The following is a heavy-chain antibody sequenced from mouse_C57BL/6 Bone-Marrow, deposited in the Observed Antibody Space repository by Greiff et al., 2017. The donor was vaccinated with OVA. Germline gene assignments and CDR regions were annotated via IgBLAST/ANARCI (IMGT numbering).Heavy chain of an antibody. D-gene: IGHD1-1*01. J-gene: IGHJ2*01. CDR2: IYPGVGDT. V-gene: IGHV1-82*01. Sequence: QVQLKQSGPELVKPGASGKISCKASGSALSGSWWNGGKQGPGKGLGWFGGIYPGVGDTNYNAKFKGKATLTADKSSSTAYMQLSSLTSEDSAVYFCARYGSSYYFDYWGQGTTLTVSS. CDR1: GSALSGSW. CDR3: ARYGSSYYFDY.